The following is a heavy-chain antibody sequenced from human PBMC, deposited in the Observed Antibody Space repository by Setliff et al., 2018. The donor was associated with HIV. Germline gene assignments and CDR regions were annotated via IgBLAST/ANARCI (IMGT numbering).Heavy chain of an antibody. CDR1: GGSFSGYY. Sequence: SETLSLTCAVYGGSFSGYYWSWIRQPPGKGLEWIGEINHSGSTNYNPSLKSRVTISVDTSKNQFSLKLSSVTAADTAVYYCARGAWAKIAVLTGYYNTGDYYYYMDVWGKGTTVTVTS. J-gene: IGHJ6*03. D-gene: IGHD3-9*01. CDR3: ARGAWAKIAVLTGYYNTGDYYYYMDV. V-gene: IGHV4-34*01. CDR2: INHSGST.